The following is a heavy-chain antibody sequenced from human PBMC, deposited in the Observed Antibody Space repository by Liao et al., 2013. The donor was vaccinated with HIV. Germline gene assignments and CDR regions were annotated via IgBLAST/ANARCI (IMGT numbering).Heavy chain of an antibody. J-gene: IGHJ4*02. V-gene: IGHV4-4*07. CDR1: GDSIKNHY. CDR2: IYSSGNT. D-gene: IGHD3-22*01. CDR3: ARDQYYYDSSGHYFDF. Sequence: QVQLQESGPGLVKPSETLSLTCAVSGDSIKNHYWNWIRQPAGRGLEWIGRIYSSGNTNYNPSLKSRVTMSVDTSKNQLSLKLSSVTAADTAVYYCARDQYYYDSSGHYFDFWGQGSLVTVSS.